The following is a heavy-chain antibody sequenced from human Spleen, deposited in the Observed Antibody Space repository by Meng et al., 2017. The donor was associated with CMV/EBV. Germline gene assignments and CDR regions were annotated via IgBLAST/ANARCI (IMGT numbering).Heavy chain of an antibody. Sequence: SGITWVRQAPGQRLEWLAWISAYTGNTTYAQKLQGRVTMPTATSTSTAYMELRSLRSDDTAVYYCARDQGPYYDFWSGYPLNWFAPWGQGTLVTVSS. J-gene: IGHJ5*02. CDR2: ISAYTGNT. V-gene: IGHV1-18*01. CDR3: ARDQGPYYDFWSGYPLNWFAP. D-gene: IGHD3-3*01. CDR1: SG.